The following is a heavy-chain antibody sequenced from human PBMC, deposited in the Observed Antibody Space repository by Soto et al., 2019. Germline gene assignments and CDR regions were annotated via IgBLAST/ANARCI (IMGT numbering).Heavy chain of an antibody. Sequence: PRASVKVSCKASGYTFTGYYMHWVRQAPGQGLEWMGWINPNSGGTNYAQKFQGWVTMTRDTSISTAYMELSRLRSDDTAVYYCARDGCSSTSCYYYYGMDVWGQGTTVTVSS. CDR2: INPNSGGT. CDR1: GYTFTGYY. D-gene: IGHD2-2*01. J-gene: IGHJ6*02. V-gene: IGHV1-2*04. CDR3: ARDGCSSTSCYYYYGMDV.